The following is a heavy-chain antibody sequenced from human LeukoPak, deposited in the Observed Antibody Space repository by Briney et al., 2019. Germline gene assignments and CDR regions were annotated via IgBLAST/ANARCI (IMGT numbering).Heavy chain of an antibody. D-gene: IGHD5-24*01. V-gene: IGHV3-48*04. J-gene: IGHJ3*02. CDR3: ARDAEMVTTRGAFDI. Sequence: PAWSLRLSYASSGFTISNYSLNLLRQAPEKGLGWVSYISSSSSTIYYADSVKGRFTISRDNAKNSLYLQMNSLRGEDTDVYYGARDAEMVTTRGAFDIWGQGTMVTVSS. CDR1: GFTISNYS. CDR2: ISSSSSTI.